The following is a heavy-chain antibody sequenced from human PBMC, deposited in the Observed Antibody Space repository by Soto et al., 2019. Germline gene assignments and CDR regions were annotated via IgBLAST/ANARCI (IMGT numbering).Heavy chain of an antibody. J-gene: IGHJ6*02. CDR2: ISGSGGST. CDR3: AKALYGDYVGSYYGMTS. CDR1: GFTFSSYA. Sequence: EVQLLESGGGLVQPGGSLRLSCAASGFTFSSYAMSWVRQAPGKGLEWVSAISGSGGSTYYADSVKGRFTISRDNSKNTLYLQMNSLRAEETAVYYCAKALYGDYVGSYYGMTSGAKGPRSPSP. V-gene: IGHV3-23*01. D-gene: IGHD4-17*01.